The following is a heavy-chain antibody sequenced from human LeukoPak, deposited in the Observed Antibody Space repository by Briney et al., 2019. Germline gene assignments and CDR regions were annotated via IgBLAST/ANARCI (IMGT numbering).Heavy chain of an antibody. V-gene: IGHV4-39*01. CDR2: IYYSGST. CDR1: GGSISSANW. D-gene: IGHD1-7*01. Sequence: ETLSLTCTVSGGSISSANWWTWVRQPPGKGLEWIGTIYYSGSTYYNPSLKSRVTISVDTSKNQFSLKLSSVTAADTAVYYCARHELFGTATKYYFDYWGQGTLVTVSS. J-gene: IGHJ4*02. CDR3: ARHELFGTATKYYFDY.